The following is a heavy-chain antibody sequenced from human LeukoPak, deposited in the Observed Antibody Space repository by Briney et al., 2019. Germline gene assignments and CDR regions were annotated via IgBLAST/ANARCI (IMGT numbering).Heavy chain of an antibody. CDR2: ISGSGEIP. Sequence: PGGSLRLSCAASGFIFSSYAMTWVRQAPGKGLEWVSGISGSGEIPYYADSVKGRFTISRDNSKNTLYLQLNSLRADDTAVYYCAKDLDYGDYEDYWGQGTLVTVSS. J-gene: IGHJ4*02. V-gene: IGHV3-23*01. CDR3: AKDLDYGDYEDY. D-gene: IGHD4-17*01. CDR1: GFIFSSYA.